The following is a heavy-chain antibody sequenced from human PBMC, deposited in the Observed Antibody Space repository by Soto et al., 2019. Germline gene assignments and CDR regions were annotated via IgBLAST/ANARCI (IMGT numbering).Heavy chain of an antibody. CDR2: IRFDGSNI. D-gene: IGHD6-13*01. J-gene: IGHJ4*02. V-gene: IGHV3-33*01. CDR3: ARWGASSSWCSADG. CDR1: GVIFSGYG. Sequence: VGSLRLSCVAPGVIFSGYGMHWVRQAPGKGLEWVAIIRFDGSNIYYADSVKGRFTISRDNSKNTLYLQMNSLRAEDTAVYYCARWGASSSWCSADGWGQGTPVNVSS.